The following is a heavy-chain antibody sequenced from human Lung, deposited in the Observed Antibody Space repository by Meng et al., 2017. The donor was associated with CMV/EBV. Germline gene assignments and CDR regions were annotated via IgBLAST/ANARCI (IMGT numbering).Heavy chain of an antibody. D-gene: IGHD5-12*01. Sequence: QLQRSGPGLVKPSQTLSLTCTVSDGFTTRDDYYWSWIRQPPGKGLEWIGYIHYSGTTYYNPSLKSRIAISLDTSKNQFSLNLNSVTAADAAVYYCARDSPGGYGYFDSWGQGTLVTVSS. CDR2: IHYSGTT. J-gene: IGHJ4*02. CDR1: DGFTTRDDYY. V-gene: IGHV4-30-4*01. CDR3: ARDSPGGYGYFDS.